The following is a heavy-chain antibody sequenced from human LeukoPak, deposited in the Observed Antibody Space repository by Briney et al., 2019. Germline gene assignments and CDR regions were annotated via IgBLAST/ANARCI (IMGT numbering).Heavy chain of an antibody. CDR2: ISSSSSYI. CDR1: GFTFSSYS. Sequence: GGSLRLSCAASGFTFSSYSMNWVRQAPGKGLEWVSSISSSSSYIYYADSVKGRFTISRDNAKNSLYLQMNSLRAEDTAVCYCARDILSITGSGSYSDYWGQGTLVTVSS. D-gene: IGHD3-10*01. CDR3: ARDILSITGSGSYSDY. V-gene: IGHV3-21*01. J-gene: IGHJ4*02.